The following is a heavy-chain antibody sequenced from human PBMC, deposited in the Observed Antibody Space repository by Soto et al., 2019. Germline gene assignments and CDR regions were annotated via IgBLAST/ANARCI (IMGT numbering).Heavy chain of an antibody. CDR3: ARGGPRQLVIYGVDV. Sequence: QVQLVQSGPEVKRPGASVKVSCKASGYTFSSYYMHWVRQAPGQGLEWMGIINPSGGVTNYAQKFQGRLTMTRDTSTTTAYMQLSSLRSEDTAVYYCARGGPRQLVIYGVDVWGQGTTVTVSS. V-gene: IGHV1-46*01. D-gene: IGHD6-6*01. J-gene: IGHJ6*02. CDR1: GYTFSSYY. CDR2: INPSGGVT.